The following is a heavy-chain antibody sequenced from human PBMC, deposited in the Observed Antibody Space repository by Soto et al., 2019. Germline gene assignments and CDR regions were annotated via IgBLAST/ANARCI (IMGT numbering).Heavy chain of an antibody. CDR2: ISGSGGST. D-gene: IGHD3-22*01. J-gene: IGHJ6*02. CDR1: GFTFSSYA. CDR3: AKETYYYDSEYGMDV. V-gene: IGHV3-23*01. Sequence: WGSLRLSCAASGFTFSSYAISFFRHAPFKWLEWVSAISGSGGSTYYADSVKGRFTISRDNSKNTLYLQMNSLRAEDTAVYYCAKETYYYDSEYGMDVWGQGTTVTVSS.